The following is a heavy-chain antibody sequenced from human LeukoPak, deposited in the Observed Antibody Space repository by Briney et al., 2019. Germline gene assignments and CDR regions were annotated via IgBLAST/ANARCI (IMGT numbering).Heavy chain of an antibody. D-gene: IGHD6-19*01. CDR3: ALAVAGTRDAFDI. V-gene: IGHV4-34*01. Sequence: KPSETLSLTCAVYGGSFSGYCWSWIRQPPGKGLEWIGEINHSGSTNYNPSLKSRVTISVDTSKNQFSLKLSSVTAADTAVYYCALAVAGTRDAFDIWGQGTMVTVSS. CDR1: GGSFSGYC. CDR2: INHSGST. J-gene: IGHJ3*02.